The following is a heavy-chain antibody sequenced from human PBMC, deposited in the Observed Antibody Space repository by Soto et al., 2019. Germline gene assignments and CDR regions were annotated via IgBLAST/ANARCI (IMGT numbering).Heavy chain of an antibody. CDR1: GYTFTGYY. J-gene: IGHJ6*02. V-gene: IGHV1-2*04. D-gene: IGHD2-2*02. CDR3: ARDSHCISTSCYTGLGAYYYYGMDV. CDR2: INPNSGGT. Sequence: GASVKVSCKASGYTFTGYYMHWVRQAPGQGLEWMGWINPNSGGTNYAQKFQGWVTMTRDTSISTAYMELSRLRSDDTAVYYCARDSHCISTSCYTGLGAYYYYGMDVWG.